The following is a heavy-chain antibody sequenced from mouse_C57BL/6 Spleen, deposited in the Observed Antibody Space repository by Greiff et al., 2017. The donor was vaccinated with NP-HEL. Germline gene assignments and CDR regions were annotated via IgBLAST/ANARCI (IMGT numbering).Heavy chain of an antibody. J-gene: IGHJ4*01. CDR3: AREGYYVAMDY. CDR2: INPSSGYT. Sequence: QVHVKQSGAELARPGASVKMSCKASGYTFTSYTMHWVKQRPGQGLEWIGYINPSSGYTKYNQKFKDKATLTADKSSSTAYMQLSSLTSEDSAVYYCAREGYYVAMDYWGQGTSVTVSS. CDR1: GYTFTSYT. V-gene: IGHV1-4*01. D-gene: IGHD2-3*01.